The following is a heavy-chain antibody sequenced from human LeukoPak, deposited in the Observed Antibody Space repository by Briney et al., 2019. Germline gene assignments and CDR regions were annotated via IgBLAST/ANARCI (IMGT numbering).Heavy chain of an antibody. V-gene: IGHV4-59*08. CDR3: ARWHLDGYNPYDAFDI. D-gene: IGHD5-24*01. J-gene: IGHJ3*02. CDR1: GGSISSYY. Sequence: SETLSLTCTVSGGSISSYYWSWIRQSPGKGLEWIGYIYYSGSTNYNLSLKSRVTISVDTSKNQFSLKLSSVTAADTAVYYCARWHLDGYNPYDAFDIWGQGTMVSVSS. CDR2: IYYSGST.